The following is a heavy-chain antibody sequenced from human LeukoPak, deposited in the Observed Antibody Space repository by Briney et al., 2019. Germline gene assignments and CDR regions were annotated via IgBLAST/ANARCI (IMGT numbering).Heavy chain of an antibody. D-gene: IGHD1-1*01. CDR2: INPNSGGT. CDR3: ARVRIPWTARYYFDY. V-gene: IGHV1-2*02. J-gene: IGHJ4*02. CDR1: GYTFTGYY. Sequence: ASVKVSCKASGYTFTGYYMQWVQQAPGQALEWLGWINPNSGGTNYAQKFQGRVTMTRDTSISTAYMELSRLRSDDTAVYYCARVRIPWTARYYFDYWGQGTLVTVSS.